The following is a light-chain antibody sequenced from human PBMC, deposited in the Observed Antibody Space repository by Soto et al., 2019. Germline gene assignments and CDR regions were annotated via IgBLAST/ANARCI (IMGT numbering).Light chain of an antibody. V-gene: IGLV2-8*01. CDR2: DNI. J-gene: IGLJ3*02. Sequence: QSALTQPPSASGSPGQSVTISCTGTSSDVGGYDYVSWYQQHPGKAPKLLIYDNIHRPSGVPDRFSGSKSDTSASLAITGLQAEDEADYYCQSYDTTLSGLVFGGGTKVTVL. CDR1: SSDVGGYDY. CDR3: QSYDTTLSGLV.